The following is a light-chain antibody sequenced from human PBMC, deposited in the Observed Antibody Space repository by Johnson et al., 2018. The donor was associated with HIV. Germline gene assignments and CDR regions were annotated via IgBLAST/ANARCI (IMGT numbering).Light chain of an antibody. CDR2: ENS. V-gene: IGLV1-51*02. J-gene: IGLJ1*01. CDR3: GRWDSRLAAAAYF. Sequence: QSVLTQPPSVSAAPGQKVTISCSGSSSNIGNNYVTWYQQFPGTAPKLLMYENSRRPSGTPDRFSGSKSGTSATLTITGIQTGDEADYYCGRWDSRLAAAAYFFGTGTTFIV. CDR1: SSNIGNNY.